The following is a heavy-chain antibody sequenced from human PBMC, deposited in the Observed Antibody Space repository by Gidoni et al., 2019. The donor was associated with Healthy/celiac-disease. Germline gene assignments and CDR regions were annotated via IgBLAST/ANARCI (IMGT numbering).Heavy chain of an antibody. CDR3: ARDPSDSGWYGGRGYYYYGMDV. CDR1: GFPFSSYG. J-gene: IGHJ6*02. V-gene: IGHV3-33*01. CDR2: IWYDGSNK. Sequence: QVQLVESGGGVVQPGRSLRLSCAASGFPFSSYGMHWVRQAPGKGLEWVAVIWYDGSNKYYADSVKGRFTISRDNAKNTLYLQMNSLRAEDTAVYYCARDPSDSGWYGGRGYYYYGMDVWGQGTTVTVSS. D-gene: IGHD6-19*01.